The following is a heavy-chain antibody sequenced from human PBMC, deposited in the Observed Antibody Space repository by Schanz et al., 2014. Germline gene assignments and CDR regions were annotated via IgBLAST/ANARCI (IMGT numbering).Heavy chain of an antibody. Sequence: QVQLQQWGAGLLKPSETLSLTCAVYGGSFSGYYWSWIRQPPGKGLEWIAEINHGGSTNYNLSLKSRVTISVATSKNQFSLKLRSVTAADTAVYYCARAARRTRVVPLYFDYWGQGTLVTVSS. J-gene: IGHJ4*02. CDR2: INHGGST. D-gene: IGHD2-2*01. CDR3: ARAARRTRVVPLYFDY. CDR1: GGSFSGYY. V-gene: IGHV4-34*01.